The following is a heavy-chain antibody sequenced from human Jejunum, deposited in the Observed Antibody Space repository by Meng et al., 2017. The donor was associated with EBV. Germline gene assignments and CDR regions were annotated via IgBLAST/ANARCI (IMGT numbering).Heavy chain of an antibody. J-gene: IGHJ5*02. V-gene: IGHV4-4*02. Sequence: ESGPGLVRPSGTLSLTCAVSGGSITNSHWWSWVRQPPGKGLEWIGEIYYSGATNYSPSLQSRVTISADKSKNQFSLKLDSVTAADTAVYYCARGNSGSPLWRYWFDPWGQGTLVTVSS. CDR1: GGSITNSHW. CDR2: IYYSGAT. CDR3: ARGNSGSPLWRYWFDP. D-gene: IGHD1-26*01.